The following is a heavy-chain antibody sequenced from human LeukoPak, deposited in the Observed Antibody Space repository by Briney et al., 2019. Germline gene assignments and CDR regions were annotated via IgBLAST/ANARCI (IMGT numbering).Heavy chain of an antibody. CDR3: ARDRLPGYSYGFDDY. J-gene: IGHJ4*02. CDR1: GGSISSYY. CDR2: IYYSGST. V-gene: IGHV4-59*01. D-gene: IGHD5-18*01. Sequence: PSETLSLTCTVSGGSISSYYWSWIRQPPGKGLEWIGYIYYSGSTNYKPSLKSRVTISVDTSKNQFSLKLSSVTAADTAVYYCARDRLPGYSYGFDDYWGPGTLVTVSS.